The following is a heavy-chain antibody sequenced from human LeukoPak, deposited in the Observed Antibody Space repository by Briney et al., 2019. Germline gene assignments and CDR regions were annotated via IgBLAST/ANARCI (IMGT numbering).Heavy chain of an antibody. D-gene: IGHD3-22*01. CDR3: ARDTRMGYYDSSGSIPDY. J-gene: IGHJ4*02. CDR2: ISAYNGNT. Sequence: ASVKVSCKTSGGTFSSYAISWVRQAPGQGLEWMGWISAYNGNTNYAQKLQGRVTMTTDTSTSTAYMELSSLRSDDTAVYYCARDTRMGYYDSSGSIPDYWGQGTLVTVSS. V-gene: IGHV1-18*01. CDR1: GGTFSSYA.